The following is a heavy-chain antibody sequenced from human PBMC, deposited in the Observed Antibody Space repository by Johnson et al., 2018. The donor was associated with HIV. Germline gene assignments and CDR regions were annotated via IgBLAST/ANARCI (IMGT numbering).Heavy chain of an antibody. CDR2: ISYDGSNK. CDR1: GFTFSSYA. V-gene: IGHV3-30-3*01. CDR3: ASLGLDLLVKAPLSVVFDAFDI. Sequence: QMQLVESGGGVVQPGRSLRLSCAASGFTFSSYAMHWVRQAPGKGLEWVAVISYDGSNKYYADSVKGRFTISRDNSKNTLYLQMNSLRAEDTAVYYCASLGLDLLVKAPLSVVFDAFDIWGQGTMVTVSS. D-gene: IGHD3-16*01. J-gene: IGHJ3*02.